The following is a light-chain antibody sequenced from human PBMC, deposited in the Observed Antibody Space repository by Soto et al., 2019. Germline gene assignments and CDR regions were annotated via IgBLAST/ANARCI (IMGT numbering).Light chain of an antibody. V-gene: IGKV1-33*01. J-gene: IGKJ5*01. CDR1: QDITNY. Sequence: DIQMTQSPSSLTASVGDSVTITCQASQDITNYLNWYQQKPGKAPKLLIYDASNLEPGVPSRFSGRGSGADFTFSISRLQPEDIATYYCQQYDDIPPSFGQGTRLDIK. CDR2: DAS. CDR3: QQYDDIPPS.